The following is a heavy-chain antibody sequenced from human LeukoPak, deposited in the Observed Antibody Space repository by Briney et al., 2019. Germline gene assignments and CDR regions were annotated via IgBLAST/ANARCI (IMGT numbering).Heavy chain of an antibody. CDR1: GFTFSSYA. Sequence: GGSLRLSCAASGFTFSSYAMHWVRQAPGKGLEGVAVISYDGSNKYYADSVKGRFTISRDNSKSTLYLQMNSLRAEDTAVYYCARERELWFGELLGPFDYWGQGTLVTVSS. D-gene: IGHD3-10*01. J-gene: IGHJ4*02. CDR2: ISYDGSNK. CDR3: ARERELWFGELLGPFDY. V-gene: IGHV3-30*04.